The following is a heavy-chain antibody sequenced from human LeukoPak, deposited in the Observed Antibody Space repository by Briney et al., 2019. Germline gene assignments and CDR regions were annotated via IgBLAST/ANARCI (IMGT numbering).Heavy chain of an antibody. CDR3: ARAIRAGYSSSWYFDL. CDR1: GGSISSGGYS. CDR2: IYHSGST. Sequence: SETLSLTCAVSGGSISSGGYSWSWIRQPPGKGLEWIGYIYHSGSTYYNPSLKSRVTISEDTSQNQFSLKLSSVTAADTAVYYCARAIRAGYSSSWYFDLWGRGTLVTVSS. D-gene: IGHD6-13*01. V-gene: IGHV4-30-2*05. J-gene: IGHJ2*01.